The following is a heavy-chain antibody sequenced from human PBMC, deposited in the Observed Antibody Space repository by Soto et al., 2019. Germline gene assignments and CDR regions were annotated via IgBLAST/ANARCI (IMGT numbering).Heavy chain of an antibody. D-gene: IGHD2-2*01. CDR1: GYSFTSYW. J-gene: IGHJ6*02. V-gene: IGHV5-51*01. CDR3: ARGYCSSTSCYHYGMDV. CDR2: IYPGDSDT. Sequence: PGESLKISCKGSGYSFTSYWIGWVRQMPGKGLEWMGIIYPGDSDTRYSPSFQGQVTISADKSISTAYLQWSSLKASDTAMYYCARGYCSSTSCYHYGMDVWGQGTTVTVS.